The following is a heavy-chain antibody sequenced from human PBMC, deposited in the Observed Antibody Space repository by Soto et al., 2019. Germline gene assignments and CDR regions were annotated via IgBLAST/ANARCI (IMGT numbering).Heavy chain of an antibody. CDR2: IKSKTEGGTT. D-gene: IGHD2-2*01. V-gene: IGHV3-15*01. CDR1: GFTFSNAW. J-gene: IGHJ3*02. CDR3: TSHGVVVPAEDSFDI. Sequence: EVQLVESGGGLLKPGGSLRLSCAASGFTFSNAWMSWVRQAPGKGLEWLGRIKSKTEGGTTDYAASVKGRFTISRDDSKNTLYLQMGSLKAEETAVYYCTSHGVVVPAEDSFDIWGPGTMVNGSS.